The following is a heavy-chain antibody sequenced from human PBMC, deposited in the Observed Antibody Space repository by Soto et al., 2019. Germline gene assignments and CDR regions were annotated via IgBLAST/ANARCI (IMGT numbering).Heavy chain of an antibody. V-gene: IGHV3-33*02. CDR3: ASVPRSSDCYLPIDY. D-gene: IGHD2-21*02. CDR2: IWYDGSNT. J-gene: IGHJ4*02. Sequence: QVQLEESGGGVVQPGRSLRLSCVASGFTLSNYAMHWVRQAPGKGLEWVAVIWYDGSNTYYADSEKGRFTISRDSSPNTLFLQRHSLRAEDTAVYYCASVPRSSDCYLPIDYWGQGTLVTVSS. CDR1: GFTLSNYA.